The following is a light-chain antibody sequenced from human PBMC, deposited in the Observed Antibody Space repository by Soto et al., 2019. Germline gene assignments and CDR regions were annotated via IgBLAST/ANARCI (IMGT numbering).Light chain of an antibody. CDR2: KAS. J-gene: IGKJ4*01. Sequence: DIQITQPPATLSASVGDRVTITCRASESISSWLAWYQQKPGKAPKLLIYKASSLESGVPSRFSGSGSGAAFTLTISSLQPDDFATYYCQQYNSYPLTFGGGTKVDIK. CDR3: QQYNSYPLT. CDR1: ESISSW. V-gene: IGKV1-5*03.